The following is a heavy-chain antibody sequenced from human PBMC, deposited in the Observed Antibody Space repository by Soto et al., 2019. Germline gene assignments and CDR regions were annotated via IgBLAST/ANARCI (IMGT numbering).Heavy chain of an antibody. J-gene: IGHJ6*03. CDR1: GYSFTSDW. V-gene: IGHV5-51*01. D-gene: IGHD3-10*01. CDR2: IYPGDSDT. Sequence: PGECLKISCKGSGYSFTSDWIGWVRQMPGKGLEWMGIIYPGDSDTRYSPSFQGQVTISADKSISTASLQWSSLKATDTAMYYCVWAADYYGSGSHYYYYYYMDVWGKGTTVTVSS. CDR3: VWAADYYGSGSHYYYYYYMDV.